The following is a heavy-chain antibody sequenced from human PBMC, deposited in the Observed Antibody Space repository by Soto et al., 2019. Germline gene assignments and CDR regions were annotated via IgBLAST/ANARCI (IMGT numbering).Heavy chain of an antibody. CDR1: GYTFTSYG. CDR2: ISAYNGNT. CDR3: ARVSRSGYCSGGSCYFPYYFDY. V-gene: IGHV1-18*01. Sequence: QVQLVQSGAEVKKPGASVKVSCKASGYTFTSYGISWVRQAPGQGLEWMGWISAYNGNTNYAQKLQGRVTMTTDTSTSTADMELRSLRSDDTAVYYCARVSRSGYCSGGSCYFPYYFDYWGQGTLVTVSS. J-gene: IGHJ4*02. D-gene: IGHD2-15*01.